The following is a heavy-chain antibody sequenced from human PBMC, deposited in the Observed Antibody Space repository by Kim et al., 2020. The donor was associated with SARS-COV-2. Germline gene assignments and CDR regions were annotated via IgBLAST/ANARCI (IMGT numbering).Heavy chain of an antibody. D-gene: IGHD5-18*01. J-gene: IGHJ3*02. Sequence: SETLSLTCAVYGGSFSGYYWSWIRQPPGKGLEWIGEINHSGSTNYNPSLKSRVTISVDTSKNQFSLKLSSVTAADTAVYYCARSTAMAPGKAFDIWGQGTMVTVSS. V-gene: IGHV4-34*01. CDR3: ARSTAMAPGKAFDI. CDR1: GGSFSGYY. CDR2: INHSGST.